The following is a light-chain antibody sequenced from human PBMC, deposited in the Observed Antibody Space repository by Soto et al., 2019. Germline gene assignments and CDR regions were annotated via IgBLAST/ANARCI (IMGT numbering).Light chain of an antibody. CDR3: QQNKGYPLI. J-gene: IGKJ4*01. CDR2: KAS. CDR1: QSISSW. V-gene: IGKV1-5*03. Sequence: DIQMTQSPSTLSASVGDRVTITCRASQSISSWLAWYQQRPGKAPKLLIYKASSLQSGVPSRFSGSGSGTKFTLPLSSLQPDDFATYYCQQNKGYPLIFGGGTRVDIK.